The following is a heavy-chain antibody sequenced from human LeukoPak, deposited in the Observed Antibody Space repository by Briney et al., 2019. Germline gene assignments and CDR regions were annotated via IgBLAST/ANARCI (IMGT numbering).Heavy chain of an antibody. D-gene: IGHD3-10*01. CDR2: IYYSGST. CDR3: AREREYYGSGSYYKPLFWFDP. Sequence: KPSETLSLTCTVSGGSISSYYWSWIRQPPGKGLEWIGYIYYSGSTNYNPSLKSRVTISVDTSKNQFSLKLSSVTAADTAVYYCAREREYYGSGSYYKPLFWFDPWGQGTLVTVSS. V-gene: IGHV4-59*01. J-gene: IGHJ5*02. CDR1: GGSISSYY.